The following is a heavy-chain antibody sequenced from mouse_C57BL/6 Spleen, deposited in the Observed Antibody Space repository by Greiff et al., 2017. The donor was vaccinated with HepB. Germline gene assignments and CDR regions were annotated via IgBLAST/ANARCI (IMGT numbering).Heavy chain of an antibody. J-gene: IGHJ3*01. CDR1: GYTFTSYW. CDR2: IDPSDSYT. Sequence: VQLKQPGAELVRPGTSVKLSCKASGYTFTSYWMHWVKQRPGQGLEWIGVIDPSDSYTNYNQKFKGKATLTVDTSSSTAYMQLSSLTSEDSAVYYCARGGLDGYYEGFAYWGQGTLVTVSA. CDR3: ARGGLDGYYEGFAY. D-gene: IGHD2-3*01. V-gene: IGHV1-59*01.